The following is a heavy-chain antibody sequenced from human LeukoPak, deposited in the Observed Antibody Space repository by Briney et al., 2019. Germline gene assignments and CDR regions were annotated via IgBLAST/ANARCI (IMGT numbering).Heavy chain of an antibody. Sequence: PSETLSLTCTVSGGSINSYHWNWIRQPPGKGLEWIGYIHYSGSTNYNPSLKSRVTISLDASKSQFSLKLSSVTAADTAMYYCARVNIAVAGDASDVWGRGTMVTVSS. D-gene: IGHD6-19*01. V-gene: IGHV4-59*01. CDR1: GGSINSYH. J-gene: IGHJ3*01. CDR2: IHYSGST. CDR3: ARVNIAVAGDASDV.